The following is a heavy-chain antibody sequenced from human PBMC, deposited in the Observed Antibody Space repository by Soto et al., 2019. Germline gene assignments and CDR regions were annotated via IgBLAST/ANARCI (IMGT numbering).Heavy chain of an antibody. CDR2: ISSSGRTI. CDR3: ARCIAGPNTPLDY. J-gene: IGHJ4*02. Sequence: PGGSLRLSCAASGFTFSDYYMSWIRQAPGKGLEWVSYISSSGRTIYYADSVKGRFTISRDNAKNSLYLQMNSLRAEDTAVYYCARCIAGPNTPLDYWGQGTLVTVSS. CDR1: GFTFSDYY. D-gene: IGHD6-13*01. V-gene: IGHV3-11*01.